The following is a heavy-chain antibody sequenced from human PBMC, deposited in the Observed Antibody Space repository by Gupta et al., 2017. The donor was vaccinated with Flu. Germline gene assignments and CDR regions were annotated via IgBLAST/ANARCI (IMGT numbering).Heavy chain of an antibody. CDR1: SNT. D-gene: IGHD3-16*01. J-gene: IGHJ4*02. CDR2: ISSSGTYI. CDR3: ASPHNYYDPHGKFDY. V-gene: IGHV3-21*01. Sequence: SNTLNWVRQAPGKVLEWVSSISSSGTYIYYADSVKGRFTISRDSANNSVYLQMNSLRAEDTAVYYCASPHNYYDPHGKFDYWGQGTLVTVSS.